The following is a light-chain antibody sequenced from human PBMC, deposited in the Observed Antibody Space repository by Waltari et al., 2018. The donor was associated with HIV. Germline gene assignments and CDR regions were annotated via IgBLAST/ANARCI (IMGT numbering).Light chain of an antibody. CDR2: DAT. Sequence: DIQMTQSPSSLSASVGDSVTITCRASQLGTNRVNWYQQKPGQAPKVLVYDATSLHSGVPSRFRGGGSWTDFTLSIASLQLDDFATYVCRQSFRSPLTFGPGTKV. V-gene: IGKV1-39*01. CDR3: RQSFRSPLT. J-gene: IGKJ3*01. CDR1: QLGTNR.